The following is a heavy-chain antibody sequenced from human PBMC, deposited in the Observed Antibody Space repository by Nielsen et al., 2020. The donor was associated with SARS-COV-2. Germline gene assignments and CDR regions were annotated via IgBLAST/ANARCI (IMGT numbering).Heavy chain of an antibody. CDR1: GGSISSGGYY. J-gene: IGHJ5*02. D-gene: IGHD3-10*01. CDR2: IYYSGST. CDR3: ARARYYGSGIVSRWFFDWFDP. Sequence: SETLSLTCTVSGGSISSGGYYWSWIRQHPGKGLEWIGYIYYSGSTYYNPSLKSRVTISVDTSKNQFSLKLSSVTAADTAVYYCARARYYGSGIVSRWFFDWFDPWGQGTLVTVSS. V-gene: IGHV4-31*03.